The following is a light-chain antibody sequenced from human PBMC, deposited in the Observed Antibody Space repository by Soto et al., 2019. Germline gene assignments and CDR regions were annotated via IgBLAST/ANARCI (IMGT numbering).Light chain of an antibody. Sequence: DIQLTQSPSFLSASVGDRVTITCRASQGIRNYLAWYQQKPGKAPKLPIFAASTLQSGVPSRFSGSGSGTECTLTISSLDPEDFATYFCQQLDSYPETVGQGTKVDSK. CDR3: QQLDSYPET. V-gene: IGKV1-9*01. CDR2: AAS. CDR1: QGIRNY. J-gene: IGKJ1*01.